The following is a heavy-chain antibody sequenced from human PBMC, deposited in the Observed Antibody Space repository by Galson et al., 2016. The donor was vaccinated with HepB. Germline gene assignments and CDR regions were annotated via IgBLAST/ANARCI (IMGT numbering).Heavy chain of an antibody. CDR2: IWYDGSNK. CDR1: EFTFSSYG. CDR3: ARNLRPPGYYGMDV. J-gene: IGHJ6*02. V-gene: IGHV3-33*01. D-gene: IGHD6-25*01. Sequence: SLRLSCAASEFTFSSYGMHWVRQAPGKGLEWVAVIWYDGSNKYYADSVKGRFTISRGNSKNTLYLQMNSLRAEDTAVYYCARNLRPPGYYGMDVWGQGTTVTVSS.